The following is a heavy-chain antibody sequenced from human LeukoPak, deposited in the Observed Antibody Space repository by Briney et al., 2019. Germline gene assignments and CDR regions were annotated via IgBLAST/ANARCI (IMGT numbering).Heavy chain of an antibody. J-gene: IGHJ5*02. Sequence: PSETLPLTCTVSGGSISSYYWSWIRQPPGKGLEWIGYIYYSGSTNYNPSLKSRVTISVDTWKNQFSLKLTSVTAADTAVYYCARVAWYYYDSSGYSNWFDPWGQGTLVTVSS. D-gene: IGHD3-22*01. CDR3: ARVAWYYYDSSGYSNWFDP. V-gene: IGHV4-59*01. CDR1: GGSISSYY. CDR2: IYYSGST.